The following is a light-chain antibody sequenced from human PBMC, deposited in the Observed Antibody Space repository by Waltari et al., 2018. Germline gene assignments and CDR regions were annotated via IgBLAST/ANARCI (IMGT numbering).Light chain of an antibody. CDR3: QKYNSAPRT. V-gene: IGKV1-27*01. J-gene: IGKJ1*01. Sequence: DIQMTQSPSSLSASLGDRVTITCRASQGISNYLAWYQQKPGKVPKLLIYEADILQAGVPSRFSGRGSETDFTLTISRLQPEDAAIYYCQKYNSAPRTFGQGTKVEIK. CDR2: EAD. CDR1: QGISNY.